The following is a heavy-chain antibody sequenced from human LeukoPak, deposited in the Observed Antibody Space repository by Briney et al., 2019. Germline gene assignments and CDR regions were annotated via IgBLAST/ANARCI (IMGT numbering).Heavy chain of an antibody. J-gene: IGHJ4*02. V-gene: IGHV4-39*01. CDR3: ARVPNRNYPSFDY. CDR1: GGSISTSDYY. CDR2: VFYSGST. Sequence: PSETLSLTCTLSGGSISTSDYYSGWIRPPPGKGLEWIGSVFYSGSTYYNPSLKSRVTISVDTSKNQFSLKLSSVTAADTAVYYCARVPNRNYPSFDYWGQGILVTVSS. D-gene: IGHD1-7*01.